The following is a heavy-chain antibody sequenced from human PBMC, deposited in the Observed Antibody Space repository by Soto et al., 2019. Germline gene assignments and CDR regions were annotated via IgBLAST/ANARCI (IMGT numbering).Heavy chain of an antibody. CDR1: GFTSSSYA. D-gene: IGHD2-15*01. V-gene: IGHV3-23*01. J-gene: IGHJ6*03. CDR2: ISGSGGDT. Sequence: EVQLLESGGGLVQPGGSLRLSCAASGFTSSSYAMSWVRQAPGKGLEWVSTISGSGGDTYYADSVKGRFTISRDNSKNTLYLQMNSLRAEDKAVYYCAKRGGGPPYFYYMDVWGKGTTVTASS. CDR3: AKRGGGPPYFYYMDV.